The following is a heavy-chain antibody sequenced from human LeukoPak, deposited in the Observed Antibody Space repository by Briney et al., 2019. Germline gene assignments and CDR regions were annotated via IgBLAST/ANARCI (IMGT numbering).Heavy chain of an antibody. J-gene: IGHJ4*02. CDR1: GFTFDDYA. V-gene: IGHV3-9*01. D-gene: IGHD1-26*01. CDR3: ARDLNYSGNHGPGSY. CDR2: ISWNSGSI. Sequence: GGSLRLSCAASGFTFDDYAMHWVRQAPGKGLEWVSGISWNSGSIGYADSVKGRFTISRDNAKNSLYLQMNSLRAEDTAVYYCARDLNYSGNHGPGSYWGQGTLVTVSS.